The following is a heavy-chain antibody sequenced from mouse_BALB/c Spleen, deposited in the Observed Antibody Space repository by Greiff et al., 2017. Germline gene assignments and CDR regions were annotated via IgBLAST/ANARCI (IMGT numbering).Heavy chain of an antibody. J-gene: IGHJ2*01. V-gene: IGHV5-9-3*01. CDR3: ARQGYYGSRTSFDY. Sequence: EVKVVESGGGLVKPGGSLKLSCAASGFTFSSYAMSWVRQTPEKRLEWVATISSGGSYTYYPDSVKGRFTISRDNAKNTLYLQMSSLRSEDTAMYYCARQGYYGSRTSFDYWGQGTTLTVSS. CDR2: ISSGGSYT. CDR1: GFTFSSYA. D-gene: IGHD1-1*01.